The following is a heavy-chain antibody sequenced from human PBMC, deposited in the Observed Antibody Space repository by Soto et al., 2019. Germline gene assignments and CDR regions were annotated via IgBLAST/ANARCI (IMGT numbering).Heavy chain of an antibody. CDR1: GGTFSSYA. CDR2: IIPIFGTA. D-gene: IGHD3-10*01. CDR3: ASQLRGTAKYYYGSGRLDY. Sequence: ASVKVSCKASGGTFSSYAISWVRQAPGQGLEWMGGIIPIFGTANYAQKFQGRVTITADESTSTAYMELSSLRSEDTAVYYCASQLRGTAKYYYGSGRLDYWGQGTLVTVSS. V-gene: IGHV1-69*13. J-gene: IGHJ4*02.